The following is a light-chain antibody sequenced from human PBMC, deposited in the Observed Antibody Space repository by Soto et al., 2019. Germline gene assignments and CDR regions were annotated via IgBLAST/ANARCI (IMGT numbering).Light chain of an antibody. CDR2: WAS. Sequence: DIVMSQSQASLAVSLGERATINCKSSQSFLYGSNNKNYLAWYQQKPGQPPKLLIYWASTRESGVPDRFSGSGSGTDFTLTISSLQAEDVAVYYCQQYYSTPWTFGQGTKV. CDR3: QQYYSTPWT. V-gene: IGKV4-1*01. J-gene: IGKJ1*01. CDR1: QSFLYGSNNKNY.